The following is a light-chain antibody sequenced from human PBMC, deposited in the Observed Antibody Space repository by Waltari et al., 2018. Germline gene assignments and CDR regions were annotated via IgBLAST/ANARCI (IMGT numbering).Light chain of an antibody. CDR2: DVS. CDR3: AAWDDSLNGLS. J-gene: IGLJ1*01. V-gene: IGLV2-11*01. CDR1: NNDIGSYNY. Sequence: QSALTQPRSVSGSPGQSVTISCTGTNNDIGSYNYVSWYQQYPGKAPKLMIYDVSRRPSGVPDRFSGSKSGNTASLTISGLQAEDEADYYCAAWDDSLNGLSFGTGTRVTVL.